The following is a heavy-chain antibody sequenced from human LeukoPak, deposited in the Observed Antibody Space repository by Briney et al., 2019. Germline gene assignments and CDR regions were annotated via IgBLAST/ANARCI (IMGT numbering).Heavy chain of an antibody. CDR1: GFTFCSYG. D-gene: IGHD5-18*01. CDR2: IWYDGSNK. CDR3: AREGNTAMVELDY. Sequence: GRSLRLSCAASGFTFCSYGMHWVRQAPGKGLEWVAVIWYDGSNKYYADSVKGRFTISRDNSKNTLYLQMNSLRAEDTAVYYCAREGNTAMVELDYWGQGTLVTVSS. J-gene: IGHJ4*02. V-gene: IGHV3-33*01.